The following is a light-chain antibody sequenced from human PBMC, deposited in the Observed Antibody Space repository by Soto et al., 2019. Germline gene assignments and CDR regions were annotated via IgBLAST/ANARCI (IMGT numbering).Light chain of an antibody. Sequence: QSALTQPASVSGSPGQSITISCTGTSSGFGSYTLVSCYQQHPGTAPKLMIYEAFKRPSGVSNRFSGSKSGDTASLTISGVQAEDEADYYCCSYAGSTTLYVFGTGTKLTVL. CDR3: CSYAGSTTLYV. CDR1: SSGFGSYTL. J-gene: IGLJ1*01. V-gene: IGLV2-23*01. CDR2: EAF.